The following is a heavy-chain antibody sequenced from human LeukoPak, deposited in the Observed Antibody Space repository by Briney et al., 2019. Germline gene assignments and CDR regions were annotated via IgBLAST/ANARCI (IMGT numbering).Heavy chain of an antibody. CDR2: IRSDGRNE. J-gene: IGHJ3*01. CDR3: ANICTSTSCYPARDACDF. V-gene: IGHV3-30*02. D-gene: IGHD2-2*01. CDR1: GFIFSRYG. Sequence: GGSLRLSCAASGFIFSRYGMHWVRQAPGKGLEWVAFIRSDGRNEYYGDSVKGRFTISRDNSKNTLYLQMNSLRPEDTAVYYCANICTSTSCYPARDACDFWGQGTMVTVSS.